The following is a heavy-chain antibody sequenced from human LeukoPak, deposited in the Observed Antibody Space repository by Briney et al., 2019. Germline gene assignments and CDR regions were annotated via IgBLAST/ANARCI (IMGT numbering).Heavy chain of an antibody. D-gene: IGHD4-17*01. J-gene: IGHJ4*02. Sequence: GGSLRLSCAASGFTFSSYAMSWVRQAPGKGLKWVSTINDNGAGTYYADSVKGRFTISRDNSYNTVSLQMNSLRDEDTGVYYCARGPPLYGDYGPSNFDYWGQGTLVTVSS. CDR2: INDNGAGT. CDR3: ARGPPLYGDYGPSNFDY. V-gene: IGHV3-23*01. CDR1: GFTFSSYA.